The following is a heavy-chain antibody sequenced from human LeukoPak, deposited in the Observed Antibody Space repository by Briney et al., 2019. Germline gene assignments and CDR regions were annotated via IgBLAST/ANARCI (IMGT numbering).Heavy chain of an antibody. V-gene: IGHV3-30*18. Sequence: PGGSLRLSCAASGFTFSSYGMHWVRQAPGKGLEWVADISYDGSNKYYADSVKGRFTISRDNSKNTLYLQMNSLRAEDTAVYYCAKDVADSGYHFYGMDVWGQGTTVTVSS. CDR2: ISYDGSNK. CDR1: GFTFSSYG. CDR3: AKDVADSGYHFYGMDV. J-gene: IGHJ6*02. D-gene: IGHD1-26*01.